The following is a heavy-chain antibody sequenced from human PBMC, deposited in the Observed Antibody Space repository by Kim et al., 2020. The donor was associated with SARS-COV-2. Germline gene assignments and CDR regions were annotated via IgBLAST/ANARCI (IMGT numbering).Heavy chain of an antibody. CDR3: TAEGTWMASGY. V-gene: IGHV3-15*01. D-gene: IGHD1-1*01. CDR1: GFTFSNAW. Sequence: GGSLRLSCAVSGFTFSNAWMSWVRQAPGKGLEWVGRIKSKSDGESTDYGAPVKGRFTISRDDSKNTLYLQMSSLKIEDTAVYYCTAEGTWMASGYWGQGTLVTVSS. J-gene: IGHJ4*02. CDR2: IKSKSDGEST.